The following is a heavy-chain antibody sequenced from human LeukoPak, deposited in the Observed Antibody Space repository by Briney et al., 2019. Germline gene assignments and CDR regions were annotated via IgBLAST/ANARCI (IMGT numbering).Heavy chain of an antibody. J-gene: IGHJ3*02. CDR3: ARDLGYCSGGSCYSDAFDI. CDR2: IWYDGSNK. V-gene: IGHV3-33*01. Sequence: PGGSLRLSCAASGFTFSSYGMHWVRQAPGKGLEWVAVIWYDGSNKYYADSVKGRFTISRDNSKNTLYLQMNSLRAEDTAVYYCARDLGYCSGGSCYSDAFDIWGQGTVVTVSS. CDR1: GFTFSSYG. D-gene: IGHD2-15*01.